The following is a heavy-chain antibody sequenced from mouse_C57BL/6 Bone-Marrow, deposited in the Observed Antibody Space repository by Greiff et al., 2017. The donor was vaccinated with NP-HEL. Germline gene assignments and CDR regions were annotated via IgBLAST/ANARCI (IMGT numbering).Heavy chain of an antibody. Sequence: VKLMESGPGLVQPSQSLSITCTVSGFSLTSYGVHWVRQSPGKGLEWLGVIWRGGSTDYNAAFMPRLSITKDNSKSQVFFKMNSLQADDTAIYYCAKNWGLRFAYWGQGTLVTVSA. D-gene: IGHD2-4*01. CDR1: GFSLTSYG. J-gene: IGHJ3*01. CDR3: AKNWGLRFAY. V-gene: IGHV2-5*01. CDR2: IWRGGST.